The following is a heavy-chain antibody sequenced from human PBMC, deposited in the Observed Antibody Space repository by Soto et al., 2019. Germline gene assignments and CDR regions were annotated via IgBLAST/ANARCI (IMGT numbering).Heavy chain of an antibody. J-gene: IGHJ4*02. Sequence: QVQLVESGGGVVQPGRSLRLSCAASGFTFSSFSLHWVRQAPGKGLEWLALISYDGSHKYNADAVKSRFTISRDNSKNTLYLQLNSLRLEDTAVYYCARTTTVAGTPEFDYWGQGTLVTVSS. D-gene: IGHD6-19*01. CDR3: ARTTTVAGTPEFDY. CDR1: GFTFSSFS. CDR2: ISYDGSHK. V-gene: IGHV3-30-3*01.